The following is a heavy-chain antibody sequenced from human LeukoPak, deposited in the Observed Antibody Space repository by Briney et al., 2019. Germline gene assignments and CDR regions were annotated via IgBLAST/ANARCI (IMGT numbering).Heavy chain of an antibody. CDR3: AREFDL. Sequence: SQTLSLTCTVSGGSISSGNYYWNWIRQPAGKGLEWIGLIYTSGSTYYNPSLKSRLTISLATSKNQFSLKLGSVTAADTAVYYCAREFDLWGRGTLVTVSS. J-gene: IGHJ2*01. CDR2: IYTSGST. CDR1: GGSISSGNYY. V-gene: IGHV4-61*02.